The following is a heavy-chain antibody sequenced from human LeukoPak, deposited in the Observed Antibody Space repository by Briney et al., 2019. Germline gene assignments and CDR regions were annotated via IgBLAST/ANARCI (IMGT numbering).Heavy chain of an antibody. CDR2: INPSGGST. D-gene: IGHD5-24*01. CDR1: GYTFTSYY. V-gene: IGHV1-46*03. Sequence: ASVKVSCKASGYTFTSYYMHWVRQAPGQGLEWMGIINPSGGSTSYAQKFQGRVTMTRDTSTSTVYMELSSLRSEDTAVYYCAREGAGDGYNYNWFDPWGQGTLVTVSS. CDR3: AREGAGDGYNYNWFDP. J-gene: IGHJ5*02.